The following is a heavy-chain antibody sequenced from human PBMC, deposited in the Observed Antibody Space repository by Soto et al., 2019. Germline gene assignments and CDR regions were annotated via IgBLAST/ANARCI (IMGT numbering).Heavy chain of an antibody. CDR1: GGSISSYY. V-gene: IGHV4-59*01. Sequence: PSETLSLTCTVSGGSISSYYWSWIRQPPGKGLEWIGYIYYSGSTNYNPSLKSRVTISVDTSKNQFSLKLSSVTAADTAVYYCARSYCSSTSCYRYYYYYMDVWGKGTTVTAP. CDR3: ARSYCSSTSCYRYYYYYMDV. D-gene: IGHD2-2*01. J-gene: IGHJ6*03. CDR2: IYYSGST.